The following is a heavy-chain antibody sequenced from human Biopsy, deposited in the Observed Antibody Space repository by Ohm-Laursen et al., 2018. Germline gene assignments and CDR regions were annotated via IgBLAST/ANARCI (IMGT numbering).Heavy chain of an antibody. J-gene: IGHJ6*02. V-gene: IGHV3-23*01. D-gene: IGHD4-23*01. CDR2: ISGSGGAT. CDR3: ARDTRWSPYSMDV. Sequence: GSLRLSCTASGFTFSKYAMSWVRQAPGKGLEWVSSISGSGGATFYADSVKGRFTISRDNSKNTLYFQMNSLRAEDTAVYYCARDTRWSPYSMDVWGQGTTVTVSS. CDR1: GFTFSKYA.